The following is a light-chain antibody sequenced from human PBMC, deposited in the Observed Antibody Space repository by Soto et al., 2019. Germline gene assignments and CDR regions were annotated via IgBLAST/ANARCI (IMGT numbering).Light chain of an antibody. CDR3: QQYGSSPWT. CDR2: GAS. J-gene: IGKJ1*01. V-gene: IGKV3-20*01. CDR1: QSVSSSY. Sequence: EIGLTQSPGTLSLSPGERATLSCRASQSVSSSYLAWYQQKPGQAPRLLIYGASSRATGIPDGFSGSGSGTDFTLTISRLEPEDFAVYYCQQYGSSPWTFGQGTKVDIK.